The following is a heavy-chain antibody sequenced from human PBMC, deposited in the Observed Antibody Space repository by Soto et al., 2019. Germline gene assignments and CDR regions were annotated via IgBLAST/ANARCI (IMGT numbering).Heavy chain of an antibody. Sequence: EVQLLDSGGGLVQPGGSLRLSCAASGFTFSSYAMNWVRQAPGKGLEWVSVISGSGDSTYYADSVKGRFTISRDNSKNTLYLHMNSLSAEATAVYYCARRGPGTHFDLWGQGTLVTVSS. J-gene: IGHJ4*02. V-gene: IGHV3-23*01. D-gene: IGHD6-13*01. CDR2: ISGSGDST. CDR1: GFTFSSYA. CDR3: ARRGPGTHFDL.